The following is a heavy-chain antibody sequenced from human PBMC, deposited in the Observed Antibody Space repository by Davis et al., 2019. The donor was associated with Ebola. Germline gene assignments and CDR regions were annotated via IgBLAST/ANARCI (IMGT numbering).Heavy chain of an antibody. J-gene: IGHJ4*02. CDR1: GLTFSSYV. V-gene: IGHV3-23*01. Sequence: GESLKIFCAASGLTFSSYVMSWVRQAPGKGLEWISAISGSGGTTYYADSVKGRFTISRDNSKHTLYLQMNSLRIEDTAVYFCTTDRGIAMRPLFDSWGQGTLVTVSS. CDR3: TTDRGIAMRPLFDS. CDR2: ISGSGGTT. D-gene: IGHD6-13*01.